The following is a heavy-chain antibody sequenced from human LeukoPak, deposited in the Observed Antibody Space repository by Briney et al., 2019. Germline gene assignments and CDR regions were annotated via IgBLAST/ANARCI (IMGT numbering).Heavy chain of an antibody. Sequence: GASVKVSCKASGGTFSSYAISWVRQAPGQGLEWMGRIIPILGIANYAQKFQGRVTITADKSTSTAYMELSSLRSEDTAVYYCATSTNYYDSSGYYYVGYFQHWGQGTLVTVSS. CDR1: GGTFSSYA. J-gene: IGHJ1*01. CDR3: ATSTNYYDSSGYYYVGYFQH. CDR2: IIPILGIA. V-gene: IGHV1-69*04. D-gene: IGHD3-22*01.